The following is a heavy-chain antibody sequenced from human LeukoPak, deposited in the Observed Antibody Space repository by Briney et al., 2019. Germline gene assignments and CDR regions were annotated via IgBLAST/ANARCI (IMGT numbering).Heavy chain of an antibody. Sequence: GGTLRLSCVVSGFIFRDYGLSWVRQAPGKGLVWVSRINADGSLTNYADSVKGRFTVFRDNARNTLYLQMDSLRAEDTAVYYCASELAHCVGDCLKNWGQGTLVTVSS. CDR1: GFIFRDYG. V-gene: IGHV3-74*01. D-gene: IGHD2-21*02. J-gene: IGHJ4*02. CDR3: ASELAHCVGDCLKN. CDR2: INADGSLT.